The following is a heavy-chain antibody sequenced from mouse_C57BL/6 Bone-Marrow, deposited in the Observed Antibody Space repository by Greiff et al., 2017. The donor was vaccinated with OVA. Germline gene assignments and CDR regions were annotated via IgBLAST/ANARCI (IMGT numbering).Heavy chain of an antibody. V-gene: IGHV1-64*01. Sequence: QVQLQQPGAELVKPGASVKLSCKASGYTFTSYWMHWVKPRPGQGLEWIGMIPPNSGSTNYNEKFKSKATLTVDKSSSTAYMQRSSLTSEDSAVYYCARRGYYGSSPYWYVDVWGTGTTVTVSS. CDR1: GYTFTSYW. CDR3: ARRGYYGSSPYWYVDV. D-gene: IGHD1-1*01. CDR2: IPPNSGST. J-gene: IGHJ1*03.